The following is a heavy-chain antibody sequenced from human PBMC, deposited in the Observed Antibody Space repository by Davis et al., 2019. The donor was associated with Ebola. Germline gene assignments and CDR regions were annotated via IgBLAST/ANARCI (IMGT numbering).Heavy chain of an antibody. CDR3: LAATTTSVY. CDR1: GFTFSNYW. V-gene: IGHV3-7*03. J-gene: IGHJ4*02. D-gene: IGHD5-24*01. CDR2: IKPDGSEI. Sequence: PGGSLRLSCAASGFTFSNYWMTWVRQAPGKGLEWVANIKPDGSEIRYVDPVKGRFTVSRDNAENPLSLQMNSLRADDTAVYYCLAATTTSVYWGQGTLVTVSS.